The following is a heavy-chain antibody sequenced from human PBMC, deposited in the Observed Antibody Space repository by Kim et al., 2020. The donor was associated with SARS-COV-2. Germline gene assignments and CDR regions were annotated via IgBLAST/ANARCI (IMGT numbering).Heavy chain of an antibody. D-gene: IGHD3-10*01. CDR3: ARQPLGVGAGWFDP. CDR1: GGSISSYY. V-gene: IGHV4-59*08. Sequence: SETLSLTCTVSGGSISSYYWSWIRQPPGKGLEWIGYIYYSGSTNYNPSLKSRVTISVDTSKNQFSLKLSSVTAADTAVYYCARQPLGVGAGWFDPWGQGTLVTVSS. CDR2: IYYSGST. J-gene: IGHJ5*02.